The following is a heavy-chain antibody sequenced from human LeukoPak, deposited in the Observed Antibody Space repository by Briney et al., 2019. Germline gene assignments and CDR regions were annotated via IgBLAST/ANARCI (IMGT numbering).Heavy chain of an antibody. D-gene: IGHD5-12*01. V-gene: IGHV3-7*01. CDR2: IKQDGSDE. CDR1: GFTLITYW. Sequence: GGSLRLSCAASGFTLITYWMSWVRQAPGKGLEWVASIKQDGSDEYSVDSVKGRFTISRDNAKNSLYLQMNSLRAEDTAVYYCARGRSGYDYWGQGTLVTVSS. J-gene: IGHJ4*02. CDR3: ARGRSGYDY.